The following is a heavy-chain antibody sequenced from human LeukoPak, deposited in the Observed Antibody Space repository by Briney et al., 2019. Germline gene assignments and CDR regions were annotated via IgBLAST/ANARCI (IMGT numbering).Heavy chain of an antibody. D-gene: IGHD3-10*01. CDR1: GFTVSSNY. CDR3: AGGGFGESKKGYFDY. J-gene: IGHJ4*02. CDR2: IYSGGST. Sequence: GGSLRLSCAASGFTVSSNYMSWVRQAPGKGLEWVSVIYSGGSTYYADSVKGRFTISRDNSKNTLYLQMNSLRAEDTAVYYCAGGGFGESKKGYFDYWGQGTLVTVSS. V-gene: IGHV3-53*01.